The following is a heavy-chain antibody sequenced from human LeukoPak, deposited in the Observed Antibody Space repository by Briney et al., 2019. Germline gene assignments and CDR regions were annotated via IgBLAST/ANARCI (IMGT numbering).Heavy chain of an antibody. J-gene: IGHJ5*02. CDR3: ARDYYGSGSYYLSGPNWFDP. Sequence: SETLSLTCTVSGYSISTGYYWDWIRQPPGKGLEWIGTFYHGGSTYYNPSLKSRVTISVDTSKNQFSLKLSSVTAADTAVYYCARDYYGSGSYYLSGPNWFDPWGQGTLVTVSS. CDR2: FYHGGST. CDR1: GYSISTGYY. D-gene: IGHD3-10*01. V-gene: IGHV4-38-2*02.